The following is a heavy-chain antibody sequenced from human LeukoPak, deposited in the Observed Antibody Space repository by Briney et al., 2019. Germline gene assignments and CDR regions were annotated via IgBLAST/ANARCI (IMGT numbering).Heavy chain of an antibody. J-gene: IGHJ4*02. D-gene: IGHD3-10*01. V-gene: IGHV3-23*01. CDR2: VSTNGDVT. CDR1: GLTFNSHS. CDR3: AKLSLSGRSQSAYY. Sequence: GGSLRLSCVASGLTFNSHSMSWVRQAPGMGLEWVSVVSTNGDVTFYADSVKGRFTISRDNSKNTLFLQMNSLRAEDTAVYYCAKLSLSGRSQSAYYWGQGTLVTVSS.